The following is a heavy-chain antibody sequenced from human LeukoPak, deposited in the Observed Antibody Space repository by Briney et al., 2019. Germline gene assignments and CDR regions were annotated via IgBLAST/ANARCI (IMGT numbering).Heavy chain of an antibody. J-gene: IGHJ4*02. D-gene: IGHD5-24*01. CDR3: AKDRGGYNWNY. CDR1: GFTFSSYA. CDR2: ISGSGGST. V-gene: IGHV3-23*01. Sequence: GGFLRLSCAASGFTFSSYAMSWVRQAPGKGLEWVSAISGSGGSTYYADSVKGRFTISRDNSKNTLYLQMNSLRAEDTAVYYCAKDRGGYNWNYWGQGTLVTVSS.